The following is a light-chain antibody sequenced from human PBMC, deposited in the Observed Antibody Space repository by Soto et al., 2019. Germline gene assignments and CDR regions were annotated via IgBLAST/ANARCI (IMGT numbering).Light chain of an antibody. CDR2: GAS. CDR3: QQYGSSPAT. J-gene: IGKJ2*01. Sequence: EIVLTQSPGTLSLSPGDRGTLSCRASQSVANNYLAWYQQKPGQAPRLLIYGASNRASGTPDRFSGSGSGTDFPLTISRLEPEDFAVYHCQQYGSSPATFGQGTKLEIK. V-gene: IGKV3-20*01. CDR1: QSVANNY.